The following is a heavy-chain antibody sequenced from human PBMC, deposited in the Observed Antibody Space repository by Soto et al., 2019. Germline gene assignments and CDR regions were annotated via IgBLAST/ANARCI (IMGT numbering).Heavy chain of an antibody. CDR1: GYTFTSYD. CDR3: ARVLSSSWHPGLYNWFDP. Sequence: QVQLVQSGAEVKKPGASVKVSCKASGYTFTSYDINWVRQATGQGLEWMGWMNPNSGNTGYEQKFQGRVTMTRNTSISTAYMGLGSLRSEDTAVYYCARVLSSSWHPGLYNWFDPWGQGTLVTVSA. J-gene: IGHJ5*02. D-gene: IGHD6-13*01. CDR2: MNPNSGNT. V-gene: IGHV1-8*01.